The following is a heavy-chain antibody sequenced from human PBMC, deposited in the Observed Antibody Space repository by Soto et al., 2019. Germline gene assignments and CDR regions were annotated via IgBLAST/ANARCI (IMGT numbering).Heavy chain of an antibody. V-gene: IGHV1-69*13. D-gene: IGHD3-3*01. Sequence: GASVKVSCTASGDTFSSYAISSVRQAPGQGLEWMGGIIPIFGTANYAQKFQGRVTITADESTSTAYMELSSLRSEDTAVYYCARSGGASFGVVTTYGMDVWGQGTTVTVSS. J-gene: IGHJ6*02. CDR1: GDTFSSYA. CDR2: IIPIFGTA. CDR3: ARSGGASFGVVTTYGMDV.